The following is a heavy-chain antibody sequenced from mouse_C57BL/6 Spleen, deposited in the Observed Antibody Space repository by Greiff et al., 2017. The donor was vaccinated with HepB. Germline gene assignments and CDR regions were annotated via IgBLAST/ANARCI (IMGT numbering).Heavy chain of an antibody. V-gene: IGHV1-7*01. D-gene: IGHD2-3*01. CDR1: GYTFTSYW. CDR2: INPSSGYT. J-gene: IGHJ4*01. CDR3: ARGIYDGYCDYAMDY. Sequence: QVQLQQSGAELAKPGASVKLSCKASGYTFTSYWMHWVQQRPGQGLEWIGYINPSSGYTKYNQKFKDKARLTADKSSSTSYMQLSSLTFEDSAVYFIARGIYDGYCDYAMDYWGQGTSVTVSS.